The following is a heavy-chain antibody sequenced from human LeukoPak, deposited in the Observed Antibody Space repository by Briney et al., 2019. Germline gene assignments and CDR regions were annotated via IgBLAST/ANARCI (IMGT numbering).Heavy chain of an antibody. Sequence: GGSLRLSCAASGFTFSGYWMHWVRQAPGKGLEWVAVISYDGSNKYYAESVKGRFTISRDNSKNTLYLQMNSLRAEDTAVYYCAKGSSEQWLVLDYWGQGTLVTVSS. CDR2: ISYDGSNK. CDR3: AKGSSEQWLVLDY. V-gene: IGHV3-30*18. CDR1: GFTFSGYW. J-gene: IGHJ4*02. D-gene: IGHD6-19*01.